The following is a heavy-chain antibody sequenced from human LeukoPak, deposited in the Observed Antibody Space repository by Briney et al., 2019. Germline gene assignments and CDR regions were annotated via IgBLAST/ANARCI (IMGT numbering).Heavy chain of an antibody. CDR1: GFSFSSYG. Sequence: PGGSLRLSCAASGFSFSSYGMSWVRQAPGKGLEWISAITGSGGTTYYADSVEGRFTISRDNSKNTLYLQVNSLRAEDTAVYYCARDLVWFGEPKGYYNYMDVWGKGTTVTVSS. D-gene: IGHD3-10*01. CDR3: ARDLVWFGEPKGYYNYMDV. V-gene: IGHV3-23*01. J-gene: IGHJ6*03. CDR2: ITGSGGTT.